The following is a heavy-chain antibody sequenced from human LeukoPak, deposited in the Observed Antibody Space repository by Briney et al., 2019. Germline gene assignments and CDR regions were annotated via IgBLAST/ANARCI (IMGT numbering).Heavy chain of an antibody. Sequence: GGSLRLSCAASGLTFSSDPMHWVRQAPGKGLEWVATISSDGRNQYYADSVKGRFTISRDNSKNTLFLQMNSLRVEDTAIYYCAGPGGDRSFDYWGQGTLVTVSS. J-gene: IGHJ4*02. CDR1: GLTFSSDP. CDR3: AGPGGDRSFDY. D-gene: IGHD2-21*02. V-gene: IGHV3-30*04. CDR2: ISSDGRNQ.